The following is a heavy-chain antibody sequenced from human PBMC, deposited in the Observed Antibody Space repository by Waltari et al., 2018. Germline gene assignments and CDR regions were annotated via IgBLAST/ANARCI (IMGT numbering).Heavy chain of an antibody. CDR1: GGSISSSSYY. CDR2: IYYSGST. Sequence: QLQLQESGPGLVKPSETLSLTCTVSGGSISSSSYYWGWIRPPPGKGLEWIGSIYYSGSTYYNPSLKSRVTISVDTSKNQFSLKLSSVTAADTAVYYCARDPLGVAAAGSFVFDYWGQGTLVTVSS. J-gene: IGHJ4*02. D-gene: IGHD6-13*01. V-gene: IGHV4-39*07. CDR3: ARDPLGVAAAGSFVFDY.